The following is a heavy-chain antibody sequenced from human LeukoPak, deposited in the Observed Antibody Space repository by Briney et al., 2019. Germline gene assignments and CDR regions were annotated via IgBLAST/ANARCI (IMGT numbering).Heavy chain of an antibody. Sequence: GASVKVSCKASGGTFSSYAISWVRQAPGQGLEWMGRIIPILGIANYAQKFQGRVTITTDESTSTAYMELSSLRSEDTAVYYCARGRLVPAANWFDPWGQGTLVTVSS. CDR2: IIPILGIA. CDR1: GGTFSSYA. V-gene: IGHV1-69*04. J-gene: IGHJ5*02. CDR3: ARGRLVPAANWFDP. D-gene: IGHD2-2*01.